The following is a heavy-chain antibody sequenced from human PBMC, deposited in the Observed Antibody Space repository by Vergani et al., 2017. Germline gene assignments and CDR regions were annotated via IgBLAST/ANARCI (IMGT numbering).Heavy chain of an antibody. CDR1: GFTFGGFW. CDR2: ISQDGSYI. V-gene: IGHV3-7*01. D-gene: IGHD4-23*01. Sequence: EVELVDSGGGLVQPGGSLRLSCAGSGFTFGGFWLTWVRQAPGKGLEWVAYISQDGSYIDYDDSVKGRFTISRDNGNESVHLQMNSLRAEDAAVYYCARLHYGGNYLDSWGQGTLVTVSS. J-gene: IGHJ4*02. CDR3: ARLHYGGNYLDS.